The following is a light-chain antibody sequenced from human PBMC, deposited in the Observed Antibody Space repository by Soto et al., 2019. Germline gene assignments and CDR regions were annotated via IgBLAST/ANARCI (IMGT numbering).Light chain of an antibody. CDR3: AAWDDSLSGTV. J-gene: IGLJ2*01. CDR1: SSNIGTNF. V-gene: IGLV1-47*01. Sequence: QSVLTQPPSASETPGRKVTISCSGSSSNIGTNFVYWYQHLPGAVPKLLISKNSQRPSGVPDRFPGSKSGTSASLAISGLRSEDVADYDGAAWDDSLSGTVFGGGTKLTVL. CDR2: KNS.